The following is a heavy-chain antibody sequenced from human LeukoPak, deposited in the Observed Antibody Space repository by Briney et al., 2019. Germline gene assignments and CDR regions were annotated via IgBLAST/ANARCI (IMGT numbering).Heavy chain of an antibody. J-gene: IGHJ6*03. CDR1: GFTFSSYA. D-gene: IGHD5-12*01. V-gene: IGHV3-53*01. CDR3: AKSGRVSGYDSVNHYMDV. CDR2: IYSGGST. Sequence: PGRSLRLSCAASGFTFSSYAMHWVRQAPGKGLEWVSIIYSGGSTFYADSVKGRFTISRDNSKNTLYLQMNSLRAEDTAVYYCAKSGRVSGYDSVNHYMDVWGRGTTVTISS.